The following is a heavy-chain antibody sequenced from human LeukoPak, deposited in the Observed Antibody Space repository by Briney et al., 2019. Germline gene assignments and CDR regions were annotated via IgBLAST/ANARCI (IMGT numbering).Heavy chain of an antibody. V-gene: IGHV3-33*08. D-gene: IGHD3-10*01. Sequence: GGSLRLSCAASGFTFSSYGMHWVRQAPGKGLEWVAVIWYGGSNKYYADSVKGRFTISRDNSKNTLYLQMNSLRAEDTAVYYCARDPNDYGSGTYGRWDYWGQGTLVTVSS. CDR2: IWYGGSNK. CDR3: ARDPNDYGSGTYGRWDY. J-gene: IGHJ4*02. CDR1: GFTFSSYG.